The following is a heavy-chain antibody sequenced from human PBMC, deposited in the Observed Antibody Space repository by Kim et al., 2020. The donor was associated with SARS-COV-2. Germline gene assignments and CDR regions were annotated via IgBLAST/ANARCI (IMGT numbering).Heavy chain of an antibody. CDR3: ARDGDYGDYQFDYRYEMDV. V-gene: IGHV1-18*04. D-gene: IGHD4-17*01. CDR1: GYSFSTYD. J-gene: IGHJ6*02. Sequence: ASVKVSCRASGYSFSTYDIHWVRQATGQGLEWMGSISGPNVNTKFKERLTINTDTSSRTAYMELSRLRSDDTAVYYCARDGDYGDYQFDYRYEMDVWGQETKVIVSS. CDR2: ISGPNVNT.